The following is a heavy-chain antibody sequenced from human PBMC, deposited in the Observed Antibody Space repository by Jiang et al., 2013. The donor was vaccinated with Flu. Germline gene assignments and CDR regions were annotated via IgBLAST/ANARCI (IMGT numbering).Heavy chain of an antibody. J-gene: IGHJ3*02. D-gene: IGHD1-1*01. CDR2: IDWDDDK. V-gene: IGHV2-70*04. Sequence: KPTQTLTLTCTFAGFSLSTYGVRMSWIRQPPGKALEWLARIDWDDDKFYSASLKTRLTISKDTSKNQIFLTMTNMDPVDTATYYCARIKIATTGTSHDAFDIWGQGTMVTVSS. CDR1: GFSLSTYGVR. CDR3: ARIKIATTGTSHDAFDI.